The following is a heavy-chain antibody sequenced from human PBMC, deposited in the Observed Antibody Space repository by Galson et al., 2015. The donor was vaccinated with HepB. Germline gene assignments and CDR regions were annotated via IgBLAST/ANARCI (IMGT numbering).Heavy chain of an antibody. V-gene: IGHV3-30-3*01. CDR2: ISYDGGNK. CDR1: GFTFSSYA. D-gene: IGHD3-22*01. CDR3: ARAPYYYDSSGYYPSTNWYFDL. Sequence: SLRLSCAASGFTFSSYAMHWVRQAPGKGLEWVAVISYDGGNKYYADSVKGRFTISRDNSKNTLYLQMNSLRAEDTAVYYCARAPYYYDSSGYYPSTNWYFDLWGRGTLVTVSS. J-gene: IGHJ2*01.